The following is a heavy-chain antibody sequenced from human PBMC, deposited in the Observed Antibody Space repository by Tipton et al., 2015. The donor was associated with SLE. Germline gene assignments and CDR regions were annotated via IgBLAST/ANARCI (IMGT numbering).Heavy chain of an antibody. Sequence: GLVKPSETLSLTCAVYGGSFSGYYWNWIRQPPGKGLEWIGEINHSGSTNYNPSLKSRVTISVDTSKKQFSLKLSSVTAADTAVYYCARGPYYAFWSGSYPGFDYWGQGTLVTVSS. V-gene: IGHV4-34*01. J-gene: IGHJ4*02. CDR1: GGSFSGYY. D-gene: IGHD3-3*01. CDR3: ARGPYYAFWSGSYPGFDY. CDR2: INHSGST.